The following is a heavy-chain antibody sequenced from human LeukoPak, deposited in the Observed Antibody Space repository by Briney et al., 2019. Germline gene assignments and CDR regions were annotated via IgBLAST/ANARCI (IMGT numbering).Heavy chain of an antibody. CDR1: GFTVSSNF. D-gene: IGHD3-22*01. J-gene: IGHJ4*02. Sequence: GDSLRLSCAASGFTVSSNFMSWVRQAPGRGLEWLSVIYSGQSTYYADSVRGRFTISRDTSKNTLYLQVNGLRAEDTAVYYCAKGGYYYNTSGFIVSEPFDHWGQGTLVTVSS. CDR2: IYSGQST. V-gene: IGHV3-66*01. CDR3: AKGGYYYNTSGFIVSEPFDH.